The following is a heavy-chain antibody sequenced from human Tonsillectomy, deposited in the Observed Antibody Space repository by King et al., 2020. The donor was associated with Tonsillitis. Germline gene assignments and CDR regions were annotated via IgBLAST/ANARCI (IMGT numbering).Heavy chain of an antibody. J-gene: IGHJ5*02. V-gene: IGHV4-39*01. D-gene: IGHD4-17*01. CDR2: IYYSGNT. CDR1: GGSISTSSYY. Sequence: QLQESGPGLVKPSETLSLTCIVSGGSISTSSYYWGWIRQPPGEGLEWIRSIYYSGNTYYNPSLKSRVTISVDTSKNQFSLKLSSGTAADTGVYYCAGLRCDYGALTFAPWGQGTRVSVSS. CDR3: AGLRCDYGALTFAP.